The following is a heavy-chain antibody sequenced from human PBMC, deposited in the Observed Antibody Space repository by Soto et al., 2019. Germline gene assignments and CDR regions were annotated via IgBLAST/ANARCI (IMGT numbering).Heavy chain of an antibody. Sequence: SVKVSCKASGGTFSSYAISWVRQAPGQGLEWMGGIIPIFGTANYAQKFQGRVTITADESTSTAYMELSGLRSEDTAVYYCARAASGGSYYPVYYYGMDVWGQGTTVTVSS. CDR2: IIPIFGTA. D-gene: IGHD1-26*01. CDR1: GGTFSSYA. V-gene: IGHV1-69*13. CDR3: ARAASGGSYYPVYYYGMDV. J-gene: IGHJ6*02.